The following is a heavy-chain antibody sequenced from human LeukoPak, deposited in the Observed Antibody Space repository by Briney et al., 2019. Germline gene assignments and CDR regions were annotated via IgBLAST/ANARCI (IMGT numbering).Heavy chain of an antibody. CDR2: ISYDGSNK. Sequence: GGSLRLSCAASGFTLSSYAMRWVRQAPGKGLEWVAVISYDGSNKYYADSVKGRFTISRDNSKNTLYLQMNSLRAEDTAVYYCARDPEYSGSYLDYWGQGTLVTVSS. CDR3: ARDPEYSGSYLDY. J-gene: IGHJ4*02. D-gene: IGHD1-26*01. CDR1: GFTLSSYA. V-gene: IGHV3-30-3*01.